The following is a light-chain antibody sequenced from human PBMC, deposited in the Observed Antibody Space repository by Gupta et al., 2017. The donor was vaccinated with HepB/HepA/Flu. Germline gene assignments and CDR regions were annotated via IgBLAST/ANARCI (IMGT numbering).Light chain of an antibody. Sequence: EIVLTQHPATLPLSPGERATLSCRASQIVSSYLAWYQQKPGQAPRLLIYDASNRATGIPARFSGSGSGTDFTLTISRLEPEDFAVYYCQQRSNWPSFGQGTKLEIK. V-gene: IGKV3-11*01. CDR1: QIVSSY. J-gene: IGKJ2*03. CDR2: DAS. CDR3: QQRSNWPS.